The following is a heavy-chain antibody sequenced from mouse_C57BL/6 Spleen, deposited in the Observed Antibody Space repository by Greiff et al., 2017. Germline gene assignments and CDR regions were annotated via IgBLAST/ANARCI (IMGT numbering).Heavy chain of an antibody. CDR2: IWGVGST. J-gene: IGHJ3*01. CDR1: GFSLTSYG. D-gene: IGHD1-1*01. V-gene: IGHV2-6*01. CDR3: ASRYGSSYGFAY. Sequence: VKLVEKGPGLVAPSQSLSITCTVSGFSLTSYGVDWVRQSPGKGLEWLGVIWGVGSTNYNSALKSRLSISKDNSKSQVFLKMNSLQTDDTAMYYCASRYGSSYGFAYWGQGTLVTVSA.